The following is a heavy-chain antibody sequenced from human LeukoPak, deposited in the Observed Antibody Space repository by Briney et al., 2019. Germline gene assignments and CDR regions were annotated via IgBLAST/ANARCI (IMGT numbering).Heavy chain of an antibody. CDR1: GNSFNNYW. V-gene: IGHV5-51*01. D-gene: IGHD3-10*01. J-gene: IGHJ5*02. Sequence: GESLKISCQGSGNSFNNYWISWVRQMPGKGLEWMAIIYAADSDTRYSPSFQGQVTLSVDKSISTVYLQWSSLKASDTAVYYCARHLRGLDLWGQGTLVAVSS. CDR2: IYAADSDT. CDR3: ARHLRGLDL.